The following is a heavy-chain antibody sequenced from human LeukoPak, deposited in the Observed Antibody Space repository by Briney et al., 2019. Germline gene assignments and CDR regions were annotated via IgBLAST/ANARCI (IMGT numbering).Heavy chain of an antibody. CDR3: ARGGYSYGSPFDY. CDR2: IYSGGST. D-gene: IGHD5-18*01. J-gene: IGHJ4*02. V-gene: IGHV3-66*01. Sequence: GGSLRLSCAASGFTVSSNYMSWVRQAPGKGLEWVSVIYSGGSTYYADSVKGRFTISRDNSKNTLYLQMNSLRAEDTVVYYCARGGYSYGSPFDYWGQGTLVTVSS. CDR1: GFTVSSNY.